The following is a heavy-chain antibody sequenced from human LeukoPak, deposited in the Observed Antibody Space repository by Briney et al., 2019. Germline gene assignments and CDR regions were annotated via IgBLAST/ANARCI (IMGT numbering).Heavy chain of an antibody. CDR3: AKAAPGQRLVVDYFDY. CDR1: GFTFGNYA. V-gene: IGHV3-9*01. D-gene: IGHD6-13*01. J-gene: IGHJ4*02. CDR2: IGWNSGKI. Sequence: PGRSLRLSCAASGFTFGNYAMNWVRQVPGKGLEWVSSIGWNSGKIGYADSVKGRFTISRDNAKNSLYLQKNSLRPEDTAFYYCAKAAPGQRLVVDYFDYWGQGTLVTVSS.